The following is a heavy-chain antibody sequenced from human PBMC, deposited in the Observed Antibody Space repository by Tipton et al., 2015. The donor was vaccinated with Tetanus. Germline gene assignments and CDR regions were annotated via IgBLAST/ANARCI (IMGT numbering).Heavy chain of an antibody. CDR3: ARDVGEFSSGYLSSWFDP. CDR2: INNSGGNK. J-gene: IGHJ5*02. CDR1: GFPFSNYA. V-gene: IGHV3-23*01. D-gene: IGHD3-3*01. Sequence: SLRLSCAASGFPFSNYAMSWVRQAPGKGLEWVAGINNSGGNKYFADSVKGRFTISRDNSKNTVYLQMNSLRAEDTAVYYCARDVGEFSSGYLSSWFDPWGQGTLVTVSS.